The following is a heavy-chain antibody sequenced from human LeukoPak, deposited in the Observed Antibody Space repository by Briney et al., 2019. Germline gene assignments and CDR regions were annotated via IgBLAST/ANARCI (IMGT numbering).Heavy chain of an antibody. CDR2: ISWNSGSI. V-gene: IGHV3-9*01. Sequence: PGGSLRLSCAASELHAMTWVRQGPGKGLEWVSGISWNSGSIGYADSVKGRFTISRDNAKNSLYLQMNSLRAEDTALYYCAKGAGNYYMDVWGKGTTVTVSS. D-gene: IGHD6-19*01. CDR3: AKGAGNYYMDV. J-gene: IGHJ6*03. CDR1: ELHA.